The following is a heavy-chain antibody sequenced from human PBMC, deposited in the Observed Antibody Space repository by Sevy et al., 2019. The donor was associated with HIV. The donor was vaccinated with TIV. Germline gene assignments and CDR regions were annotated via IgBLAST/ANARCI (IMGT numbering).Heavy chain of an antibody. V-gene: IGHV3-21*06. CDR3: ARGATSGWDYFDS. Sequence: GGSPRLSCVASGFTFSNYNINWVRQAPGKGLEWVSYISGLSNYIYYADSLGGRFTISRDNAKNSVYLQMNSLRTEDTAVYYCARGATSGWDYFDSWGQGTLVTVSS. D-gene: IGHD6-19*01. J-gene: IGHJ4*02. CDR1: GFTFSNYN. CDR2: ISGLSNYI.